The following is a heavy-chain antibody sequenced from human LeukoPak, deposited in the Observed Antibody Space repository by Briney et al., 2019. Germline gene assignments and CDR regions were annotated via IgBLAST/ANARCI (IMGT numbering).Heavy chain of an antibody. J-gene: IGHJ4*02. CDR1: GYRFTTYG. CDR3: TRDTHWAPYYFDF. V-gene: IGHV1-18*01. CDR2: ISPYNDNT. D-gene: IGHD3-16*01. Sequence: GASVKVSCKASGYRFTTYGISWVRQAPGQGLEWMGWISPYNDNTNYAQRLQGRVAMTTDTSTSTAYMELKSLTSDDTAVYYCTRDTHWAPYYFDFWGQGTLVTVSS.